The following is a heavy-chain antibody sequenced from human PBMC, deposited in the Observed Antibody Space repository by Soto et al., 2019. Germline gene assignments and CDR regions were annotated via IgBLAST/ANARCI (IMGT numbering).Heavy chain of an antibody. CDR2: INHSGST. J-gene: IGHJ6*02. Sequence: SETLSLTCAVYGGSFSGYYWSWIRQPPGKGLEWIGEINHSGSTNYNPSLKSRVTISVDTSKNQFSLELSSVTAADTAVYYCARMIVYNWNYGAYYYGMDVWGQGTTVTVSS. D-gene: IGHD1-7*01. CDR3: ARMIVYNWNYGAYYYGMDV. V-gene: IGHV4-34*01. CDR1: GGSFSGYY.